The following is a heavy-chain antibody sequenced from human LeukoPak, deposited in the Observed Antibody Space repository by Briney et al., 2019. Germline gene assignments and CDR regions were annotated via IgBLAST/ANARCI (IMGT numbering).Heavy chain of an antibody. CDR1: GFTVSSNY. D-gene: IGHD6-19*01. Sequence: PGGSLRLSCAASGFTVSSNYMSWVRQAPGKGLEWVSIIYSGGRMSYADSVKGRFTISRHISKNTLFLQMNSLRPEDTAVYYCARSSSAWYYYFDSWGQGTLVTVSS. CDR3: ARSSSAWYYYFDS. J-gene: IGHJ4*02. CDR2: IYSGGRM. V-gene: IGHV3-53*04.